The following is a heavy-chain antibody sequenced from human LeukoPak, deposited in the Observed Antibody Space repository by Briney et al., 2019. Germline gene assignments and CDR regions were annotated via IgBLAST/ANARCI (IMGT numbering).Heavy chain of an antibody. CDR2: ISSSSSYI. V-gene: IGHV3-21*01. Sequence: KPGGSLRLSCAASGFTFSSYSMNWVRQAPGKGLGWVSSISSSSSYIYYADSVKGRFTISRDNAKNSLYLQMNSLRAEDTAVYYCARDLYITGTSDYWGQGTLVTVSS. J-gene: IGHJ4*02. CDR3: ARDLYITGTSDY. D-gene: IGHD1-7*01. CDR1: GFTFSSYS.